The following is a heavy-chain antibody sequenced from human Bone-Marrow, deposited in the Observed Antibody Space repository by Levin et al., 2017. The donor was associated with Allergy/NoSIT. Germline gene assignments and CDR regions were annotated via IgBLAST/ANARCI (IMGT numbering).Heavy chain of an antibody. Sequence: ASVKVSCKASGYTFTGYYMHWVRQAPGQGLEWMGWINPNSGGTNYAQKFQGRVTMTRDTSISTAYMELSRLRSDDTAVYYCARDSTTRYCSSTSCYYRRGSGWPIPGWGNWFDPWGQGTLVTVSS. J-gene: IGHJ5*02. D-gene: IGHD2-2*01. CDR3: ARDSTTRYCSSTSCYYRRGSGWPIPGWGNWFDP. CDR2: INPNSGGT. CDR1: GYTFTGYY. V-gene: IGHV1-2*02.